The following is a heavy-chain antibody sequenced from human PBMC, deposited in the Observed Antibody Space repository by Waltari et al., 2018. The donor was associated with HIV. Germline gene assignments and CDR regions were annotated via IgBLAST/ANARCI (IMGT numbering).Heavy chain of an antibody. CDR3: ARDVTRDYFGVYHFLFDV. J-gene: IGHJ6*02. Sequence: VQLVESGGTQVRPGGSVRLSCVGSGFTFSNHWLHWGRQVPGKGLQWIARIDRDGRVLTNEGLVKGRFSVSRDNTKNMMFLQLSRLTVEDSAVYYCARDVTRDYFGVYHFLFDVWGQGTTVTVSS. CDR1: GFTFSNHW. CDR2: IDRDGRVL. D-gene: IGHD4-17*01. V-gene: IGHV3-74*03.